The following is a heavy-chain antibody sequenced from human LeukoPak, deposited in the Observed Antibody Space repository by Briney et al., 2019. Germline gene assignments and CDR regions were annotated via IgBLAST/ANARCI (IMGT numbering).Heavy chain of an antibody. V-gene: IGHV1-69*01. Sequence: SSVKVSCKVSGGTFSSYAISWVRQAPGQGLEWMGGIIPIFGTANYAQKFQGRVTITADESTSTAYMELSSLRSEDTAVYYCASGYYDSSGGNWFDPWGQGTLVTVSS. CDR2: IIPIFGTA. J-gene: IGHJ5*02. CDR1: GGTFSSYA. D-gene: IGHD3-22*01. CDR3: ASGYYDSSGGNWFDP.